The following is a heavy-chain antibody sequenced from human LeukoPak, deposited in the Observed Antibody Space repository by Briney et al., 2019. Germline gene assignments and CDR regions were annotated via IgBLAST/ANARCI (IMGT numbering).Heavy chain of an antibody. D-gene: IGHD6-13*01. Sequence: TLSLTCTVSGGSISSGSYYWSWIRQPAGKGLEWIGRIYTSGSTNYNPSLKSRVTISVDTSKNQFSLKLSSVTAADTAVYYCARGSSSWPFDYWGQGTLVTVSS. CDR1: GGSISSGSYY. J-gene: IGHJ4*02. CDR2: IYTSGST. CDR3: ARGSSSWPFDY. V-gene: IGHV4-61*02.